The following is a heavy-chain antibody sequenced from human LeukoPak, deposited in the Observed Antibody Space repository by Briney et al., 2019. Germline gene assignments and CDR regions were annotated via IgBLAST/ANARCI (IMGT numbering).Heavy chain of an antibody. J-gene: IGHJ3*02. CDR3: ARDPVSNRAFDI. CDR2: MNPNSGNT. Sequence: ASVKVSCKASGYTFTSYDINWVRQATGQGLEWMGWMNPNSGNTGYAQKLQGRVTMTTDTSTTTAYMELRSLRSDDTAVYYCARDPVSNRAFDIWGQGTMVTVSS. CDR1: GYTFTSYD. D-gene: IGHD1-14*01. V-gene: IGHV1-8*02.